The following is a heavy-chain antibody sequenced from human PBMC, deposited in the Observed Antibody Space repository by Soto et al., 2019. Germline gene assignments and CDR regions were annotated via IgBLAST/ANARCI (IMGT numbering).Heavy chain of an antibody. J-gene: IGHJ4*02. V-gene: IGHV4-34*01. Sequence: PSETLSLTCAVYGGSFSGYYWSWIRQPPGKGLEWIGEINHSGSTNYSPSLKSRVTISVDTSKNQFSLKLSSVTAADTAVYYCAIARYCSSTSCYYFYYWAQGTLVTLPS. CDR2: INHSGST. CDR1: GGSFSGYY. CDR3: AIARYCSSTSCYYFYY. D-gene: IGHD2-2*01.